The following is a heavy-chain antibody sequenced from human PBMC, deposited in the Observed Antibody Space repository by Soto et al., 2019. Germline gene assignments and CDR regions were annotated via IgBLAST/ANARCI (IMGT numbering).Heavy chain of an antibody. J-gene: IGHJ3*01. CDR1: GFTIRNYA. CDR3: EGSWT. V-gene: IGHV3-23*04. Sequence: EVQVVESGRDLVQPGGSLRLSCAASGFTIRNYAMSWVRQAPGKALEWVSGISGGSDRTYYADSVKGRFTIFKDNSKNTLYLQMSSLRVEDTAVYHCEGSWTWGQGTRVTVSS. CDR2: ISGGSDRT. D-gene: IGHD5-12*01.